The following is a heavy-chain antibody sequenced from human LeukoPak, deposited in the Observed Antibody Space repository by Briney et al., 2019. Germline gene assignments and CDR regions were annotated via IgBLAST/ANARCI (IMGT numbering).Heavy chain of an antibody. V-gene: IGHV1-2*06. J-gene: IGHJ3*02. CDR1: GYTFIGYC. Sequence: ASVKVSCKASGYTFIGYCLHWVRQAPGQGPEWMGHINPNSGGADYAQKFQGRVTMTRDTSISTAYMELSRLRSDDTAVYYCARDSPIVGTSYAFDIWGQGTMVTVSP. D-gene: IGHD1-26*01. CDR2: INPNSGGA. CDR3: ARDSPIVGTSYAFDI.